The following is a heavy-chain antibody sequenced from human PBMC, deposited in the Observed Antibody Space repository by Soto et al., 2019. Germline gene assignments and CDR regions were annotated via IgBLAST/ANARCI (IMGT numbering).Heavy chain of an antibody. D-gene: IGHD2-2*01. J-gene: IGHJ5*02. CDR2: IIPIVGIV. Sequence: QVQLVQSGAEVKKPGSSVKVSCKASGGTFGSYTINWVRQAPGQWLEWMGRIIPIVGIVNYAQKLQGRVTITADKSTSTAYMELSSLRSEDTAMYYCARDLGQSGRVLPAPNWFDPWGQGTLVTVSS. V-gene: IGHV1-69*08. CDR1: GGTFGSYT. CDR3: ARDLGQSGRVLPAPNWFDP.